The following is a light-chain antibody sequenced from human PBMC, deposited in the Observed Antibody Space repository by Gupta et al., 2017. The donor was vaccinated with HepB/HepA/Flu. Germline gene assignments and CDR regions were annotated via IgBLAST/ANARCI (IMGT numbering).Light chain of an antibody. Sequence: DIQMTQSPSSLSASVGDRVTITFRASQTIFNYLNWYQHKPGKAPKLLIFAASTVQSGVPSRFSGSGSGTDFTLTISSLQPEDFATYYCQQCYDSPSTFGPGTKVDIK. CDR1: QTIFNY. V-gene: IGKV1-39*01. CDR3: QQCYDSPST. J-gene: IGKJ3*01. CDR2: AAS.